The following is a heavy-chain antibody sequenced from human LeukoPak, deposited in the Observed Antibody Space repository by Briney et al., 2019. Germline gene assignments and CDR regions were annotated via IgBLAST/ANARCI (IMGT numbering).Heavy chain of an antibody. CDR2: INPSDGAT. D-gene: IGHD6-13*01. V-gene: IGHV1-46*01. CDR3: ARGGWGYSSSYGYYYYYMDV. CDR1: GYTFTMYY. J-gene: IGHJ6*03. Sequence: AASVKVSCKASGYTFTMYYIHWVRQAPGQGLEWMGMINPSDGATTYAQRLQGRLTMTRDMSTTTVYMDLRSLRSEDTAVYYCARGGWGYSSSYGYYYYYMDVWGKGTTVTVSS.